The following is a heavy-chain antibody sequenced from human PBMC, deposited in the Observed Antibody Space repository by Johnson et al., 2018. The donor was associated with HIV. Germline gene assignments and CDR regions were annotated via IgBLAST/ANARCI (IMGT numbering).Heavy chain of an antibody. CDR3: AREEWELFGGDAFDI. V-gene: IGHV3-30*14. Sequence: QVQVVESGGGVVQPGRSLRLSCAASGFTFRSYAMHWVRQAPGKGLEWVAVISYDGSNKYYADSVKGRFTISRDNSKNTLYLQMNSLRVEDTAVYYCAREEWELFGGDAFDIWGQGTMVTVSS. J-gene: IGHJ3*02. D-gene: IGHD1-26*01. CDR2: ISYDGSNK. CDR1: GFTFRSYA.